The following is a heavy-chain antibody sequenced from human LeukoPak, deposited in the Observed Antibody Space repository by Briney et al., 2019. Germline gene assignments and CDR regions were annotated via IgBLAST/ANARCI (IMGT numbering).Heavy chain of an antibody. Sequence: GGSLRLSCAASGFTFSSYAMSWVRQAPGKGLEWVSAISGSGGSTYYADSVKGRFTISRDNSKNTLYLQMNSLRAEDTAVYYCAKDLDYVVYYYGMDVWGQGTTVTVSS. CDR1: GFTFSSYA. CDR3: AKDLDYVVYYYGMDV. J-gene: IGHJ6*02. D-gene: IGHD4-17*01. CDR2: ISGSGGST. V-gene: IGHV3-23*01.